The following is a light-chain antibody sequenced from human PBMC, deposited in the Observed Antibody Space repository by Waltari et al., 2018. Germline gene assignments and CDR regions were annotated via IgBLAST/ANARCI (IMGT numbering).Light chain of an antibody. V-gene: IGKV3-20*01. Sequence: EIVLTQSPGSLSSSPGERVTLSCRASQSVSRALAWDQQKPGQAPRLLIFGASNRATGSPDRFSGSGSETDFSLTISRLEPEDFAVYYCQHYVRLPATFGRGTKVEIK. CDR3: QHYVRLPAT. CDR1: QSVSRA. CDR2: GAS. J-gene: IGKJ1*01.